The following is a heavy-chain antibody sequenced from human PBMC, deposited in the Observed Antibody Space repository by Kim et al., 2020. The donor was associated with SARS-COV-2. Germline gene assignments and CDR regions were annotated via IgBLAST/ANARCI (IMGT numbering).Heavy chain of an antibody. J-gene: IGHJ4*02. Sequence: SETLSLTCTVSGDYISRSSNYWGWIRQPPGKGLEWIGSINYSGNTYYNPSLKSRVTISVYTSKNPLSLNMRSVTAAATAVYYCARLVSENSAVEYWGQGT. CDR1: GDYISRSSNY. V-gene: IGHV4-39*01. CDR3: ARLVSENSAVEY. CDR2: INYSGNT.